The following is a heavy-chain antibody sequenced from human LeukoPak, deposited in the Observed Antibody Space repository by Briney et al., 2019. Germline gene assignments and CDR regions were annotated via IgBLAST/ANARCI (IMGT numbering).Heavy chain of an antibody. J-gene: IGHJ4*02. D-gene: IGHD3-22*01. Sequence: ASVKVSCKASGYTFTSYGISWVRQAPGQGLEWMGWISAYNGNTNYAQKLQGRVTMTTDTSTSTAYMELRSLRSDDTAVYYCAKVGSNGYYYLNFDSWGQGTLVTVSS. V-gene: IGHV1-18*01. CDR2: ISAYNGNT. CDR1: GYTFTSYG. CDR3: AKVGSNGYYYLNFDS.